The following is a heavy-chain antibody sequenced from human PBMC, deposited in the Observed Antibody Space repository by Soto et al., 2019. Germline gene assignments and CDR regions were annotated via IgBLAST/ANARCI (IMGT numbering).Heavy chain of an antibody. CDR1: GFTFSSYW. CDR2: INSDGSST. V-gene: IGHV3-74*01. D-gene: IGHD3-22*01. J-gene: IGHJ3*02. CDR3: VRDGYYDTSGHYTTAFDI. Sequence: PGGSLRLSCAASGFTFSSYWMHWVRQAPGKGLVWVSRINSDGSSTTYADSVKGRFTISRDNAKNTLYLQMNSLRAEDTAVYYCVRDGYYDTSGHYTTAFDIWGQGTMVTVSS.